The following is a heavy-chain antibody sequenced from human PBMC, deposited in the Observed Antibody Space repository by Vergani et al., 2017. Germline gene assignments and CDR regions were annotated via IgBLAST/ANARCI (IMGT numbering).Heavy chain of an antibody. J-gene: IGHJ6*03. Sequence: VQLVESGGGLVQPGGSLRLSCTASGFTFSNYWMQWVRQAPGKGLLWVSRINSDGDSTSYADSVKGRFTISRDNAKNTLYLQMDSLRAEDTAVYYCARDGWELLDYCYYMDVWGKGTTVNVSS. CDR2: INSDGDST. CDR3: ARDGWELLDYCYYMDV. D-gene: IGHD1-26*01. CDR1: GFTFSNYW. V-gene: IGHV3-74*01.